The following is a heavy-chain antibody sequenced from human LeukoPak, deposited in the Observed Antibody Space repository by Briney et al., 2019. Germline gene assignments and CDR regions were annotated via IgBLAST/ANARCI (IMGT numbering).Heavy chain of an antibody. CDR3: ARGRDYGDPEVDY. CDR1: GFTFSDYY. V-gene: IGHV3-11*01. J-gene: IGHJ4*02. CDR2: ISSSGSTI. Sequence: SGGSLRLSCAASGFTFSDYYMSWIRQAPGKGLEWVSYISSSGSTIYNADSVKGRFTISRDNAKNSLYLQMNSLRAEDTAVYYCARGRDYGDPEVDYWGQGTLVTVSS. D-gene: IGHD4-17*01.